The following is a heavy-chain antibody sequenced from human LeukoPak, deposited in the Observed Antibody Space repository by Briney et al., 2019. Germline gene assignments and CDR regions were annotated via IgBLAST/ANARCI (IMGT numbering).Heavy chain of an antibody. CDR1: GFSVSDYS. CDR3: TRERRGSYYAFES. CDR2: VMSGRGST. V-gene: IGHV3-11*05. Sequence: GGSLRVSCAASGFSVSDYSISWIRQSPGKGPEWISYVMSGRGSTNYADSVKGRFTISRDNAKNSVALQLDGLRADDTAVYFCTRERRGSYYAFESWGQGTLVTVSS. D-gene: IGHD3-16*01. J-gene: IGHJ1*01.